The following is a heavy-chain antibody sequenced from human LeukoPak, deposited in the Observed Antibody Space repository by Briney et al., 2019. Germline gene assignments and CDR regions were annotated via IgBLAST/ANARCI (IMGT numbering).Heavy chain of an antibody. D-gene: IGHD2-15*01. Sequence: GESLKNSCKGSGYSFTSYWIGWVRQMPGKGLEWMGVIYPGDSDTRYSPSFQGQVTISADKSISTAYLQWRSLKASDTAICYSARISGVLDYWGQGTLVTVSS. CDR2: IYPGDSDT. CDR1: GYSFTSYW. J-gene: IGHJ4*02. V-gene: IGHV5-51*01. CDR3: ARISGVLDY.